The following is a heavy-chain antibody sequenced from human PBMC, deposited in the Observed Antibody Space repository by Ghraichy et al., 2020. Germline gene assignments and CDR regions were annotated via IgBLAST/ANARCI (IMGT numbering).Heavy chain of an antibody. CDR1: GFTFSSNG. V-gene: IGHV3-23*01. D-gene: IGHD1-26*01. Sequence: GGSLRLSCAASGFTFSSNGMSWVRQAPGKGLEWVSAISGSGAGTYYADSVKGRFTFSRDNSKNTLYLQMNSLRVEDTAVYYCAKDSGSYPDVFDYWGQGTLVTVSS. CDR3: AKDSGSYPDVFDY. J-gene: IGHJ4*02. CDR2: ISGSGAGT.